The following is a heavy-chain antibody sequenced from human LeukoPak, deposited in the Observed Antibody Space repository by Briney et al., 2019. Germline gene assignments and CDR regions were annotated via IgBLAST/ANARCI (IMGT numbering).Heavy chain of an antibody. CDR3: ARDLIAYYDFWSGTGFDY. CDR1: GFTFSSYA. V-gene: IGHV3-30-3*01. Sequence: GGSLRLSCAASGFTFSSYAMHWVRQAPGKGLEWVAVISYDGSNKYYADSVKGRFTISRDNAKNSLYLQMNSLRAEDTAVYYCARDLIAYYDFWSGTGFDYWGQGTLVTVSS. D-gene: IGHD3-3*01. CDR2: ISYDGSNK. J-gene: IGHJ4*02.